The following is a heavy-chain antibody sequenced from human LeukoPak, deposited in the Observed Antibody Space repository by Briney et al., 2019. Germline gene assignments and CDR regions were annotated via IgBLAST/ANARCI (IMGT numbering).Heavy chain of an antibody. Sequence: ASVKVSCKASGGTFSSYAISWVRQAPGQGLEWMGRIIPILGIANYAQKFQGSVTITADKSTSTAYMELSSLRSEDTAVYYCARDFYYDSSGYYYEIYYYYGMDVWGQGTTVTVSS. J-gene: IGHJ6*02. CDR1: GGTFSSYA. CDR3: ARDFYYDSSGYYYEIYYYYGMDV. V-gene: IGHV1-69*04. CDR2: IIPILGIA. D-gene: IGHD3-22*01.